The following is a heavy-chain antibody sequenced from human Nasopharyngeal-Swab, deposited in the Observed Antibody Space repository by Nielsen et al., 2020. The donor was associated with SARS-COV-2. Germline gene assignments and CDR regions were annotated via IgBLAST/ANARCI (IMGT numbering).Heavy chain of an antibody. CDR2: LFDSGNT. CDR1: GCSISGDRYY. J-gene: IGHJ6*02. CDR3: ARDERAGYDRDHYYYYGMDV. D-gene: IGHD5-12*01. V-gene: IGHV4-61*01. Sequence: SETLSLTCTVSGCSISGDRYYWNRLRQPPGQGLEWIACLFDSGNTNYNPSLKSRVSISVDTSANQFSLKLSSLTAADTAVYYCARDERAGYDRDHYYYYGMDVWGQGTPVTVSS.